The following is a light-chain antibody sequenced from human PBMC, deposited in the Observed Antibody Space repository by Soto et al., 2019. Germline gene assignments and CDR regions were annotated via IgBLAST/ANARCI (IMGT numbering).Light chain of an antibody. Sequence: EIVLTQSPATLSLSPGERATLSCRASQSVSSSLAWYHQKPGQAPRLLIYDASSRATDIPARFSGSGSGTDFTLTISSLEPEDFAVYYCQQRSNWPLTFGGGTKVEIK. CDR1: QSVSSS. J-gene: IGKJ4*01. CDR2: DAS. V-gene: IGKV3-11*01. CDR3: QQRSNWPLT.